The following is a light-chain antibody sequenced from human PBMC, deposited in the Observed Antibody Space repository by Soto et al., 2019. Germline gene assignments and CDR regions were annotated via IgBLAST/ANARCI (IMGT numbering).Light chain of an antibody. CDR2: EVT. CDR1: SSDVGGYNY. Sequence: ALTQPPSASGSPGQPVTISCTGTSSDVGGYNYVSWYQQRPGKAPKLIIYEVTKRPSGVPDRFSGSKSGNTASLTVSGLQAEDEADYYCTSYAGRNNLGVFGTGTKVTV. V-gene: IGLV2-8*01. J-gene: IGLJ1*01. CDR3: TSYAGRNNLGV.